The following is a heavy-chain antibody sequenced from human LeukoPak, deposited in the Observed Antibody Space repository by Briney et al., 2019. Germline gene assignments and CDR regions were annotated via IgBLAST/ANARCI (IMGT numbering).Heavy chain of an antibody. J-gene: IGHJ4*02. CDR1: GGTFSSYA. CDR3: ARDITVAGNRFDY. V-gene: IGHV1-69*05. D-gene: IGHD6-19*01. CDR2: IIPIFGTA. Sequence: ASVKVSCKASGGTFSSYATSWVRQAPGQGLEWMGGIIPIFGTANYAQKLQGRVTITTDESTSTAYMELSSLRSEDTAVYYCARDITVAGNRFDYWGQGTLVTVSS.